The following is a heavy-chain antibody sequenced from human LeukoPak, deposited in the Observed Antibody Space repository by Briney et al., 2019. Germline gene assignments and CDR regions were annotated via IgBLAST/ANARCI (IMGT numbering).Heavy chain of an antibody. J-gene: IGHJ5*02. CDR3: ARAAPQYYDILTGYHLGYWFDP. Sequence: ASVKVSCKASGYTFTGYYMHWVRQAPGQGLEWMGWINPNSGGTNYAQKFQGRVTMTRDTSISTAYMELSRLRSDDTAVYYCARAAPQYYDILTGYHLGYWFDPWGQGTLVTVSS. CDR2: INPNSGGT. V-gene: IGHV1-2*02. D-gene: IGHD3-9*01. CDR1: GYTFTGYY.